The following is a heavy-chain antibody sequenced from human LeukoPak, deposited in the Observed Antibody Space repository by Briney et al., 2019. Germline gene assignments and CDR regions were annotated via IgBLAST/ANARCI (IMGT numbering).Heavy chain of an antibody. J-gene: IGHJ4*02. V-gene: IGHV3-73*01. CDR2: IRSKPNGYAT. CDR3: TRGSHDSSAYYHDY. D-gene: IGHD3-22*01. Sequence: GGSLRLSCSASGFTFSGSAMHWVRQASGKGLEWVGRIRSKPNGYATAYGASVNGRFTISRDDSKNTAYLQMNSLKTEDTAVYYCTRGSHDSSAYYHDYWGQGTLVTVSS. CDR1: GFTFSGSA.